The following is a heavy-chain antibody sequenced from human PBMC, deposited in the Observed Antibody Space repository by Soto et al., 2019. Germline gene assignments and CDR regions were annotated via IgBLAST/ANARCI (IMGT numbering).Heavy chain of an antibody. CDR1: GGSIRSSSSY. CDR2: IYYSGDT. V-gene: IGHV4-39*01. D-gene: IGHD3-22*01. J-gene: IGHJ5*02. Sequence: QLQLQESGPGLVKPSETLSLTCTLSGGSIRSSSSYWAWIRQPPGKGLEWIGSIYYSGDTYYNPSLKSRLTISVHTSKKQFSLKLSSVTAPDTAVYYCAGLDYYRRDCFEPGGQGTLVTVSS. CDR3: AGLDYYRRDCFEP.